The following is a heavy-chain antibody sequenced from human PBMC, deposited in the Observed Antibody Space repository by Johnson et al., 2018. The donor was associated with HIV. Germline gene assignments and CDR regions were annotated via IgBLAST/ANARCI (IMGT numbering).Heavy chain of an antibody. Sequence: VQLVESGGGLVQPGGSLRLSCAASGFTFSNYDMHWVRQAPGKGLVWVSRINSDGSSTSYADSVKGRFTISRDNAKNTLYLQMDILGAEDTAVYYCARVQLLADDVFNIWGQGTMVTVSS. CDR1: GFTFSNYD. CDR2: INSDGSST. V-gene: IGHV3-74*02. D-gene: IGHD3-10*01. CDR3: ARVQLLADDVFNI. J-gene: IGHJ3*02.